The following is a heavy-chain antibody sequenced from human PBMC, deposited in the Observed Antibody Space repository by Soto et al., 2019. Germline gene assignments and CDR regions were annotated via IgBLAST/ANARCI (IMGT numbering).Heavy chain of an antibody. J-gene: IGHJ5*02. Sequence: QLQLQESGSRLVKSSETLSLTCGVSGDTISTGGYSWAWIRQPPGKALEWLGHTYHSGNPYYHPSPKHGGIITVATSKNQSALKVSYVTAPDTSVYYCARVTYGHYVGDFDPWGPGTLVTVSS. V-gene: IGHV4-30-2*01. CDR3: ARVTYGHYVGDFDP. D-gene: IGHD3-10*02. CDR1: GDTISTGGYS. CDR2: TYHSGNP.